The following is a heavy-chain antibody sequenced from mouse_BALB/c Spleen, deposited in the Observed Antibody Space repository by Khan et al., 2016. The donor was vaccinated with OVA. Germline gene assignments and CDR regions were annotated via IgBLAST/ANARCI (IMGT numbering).Heavy chain of an antibody. V-gene: IGHV1-9*01. J-gene: IGHJ3*01. CDR2: IFPGSVST. Sequence: VQLQESGGDLMKPGASVKISCKATGYTFSSYWIEWVKQRPGHGLEWIGQIFPGSVSTTYNEKFKGKATFTADTSSNTAYMQLSSLTSEDSVVYYCARGGYGGFAYWGQGTLVTVSA. CDR1: GYTFSSYW. CDR3: ARGGYGGFAY. D-gene: IGHD2-2*01.